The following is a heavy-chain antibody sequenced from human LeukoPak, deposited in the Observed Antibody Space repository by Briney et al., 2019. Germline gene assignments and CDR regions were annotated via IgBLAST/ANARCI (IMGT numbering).Heavy chain of an antibody. V-gene: IGHV4-39*07. CDR1: GGSISSSSYY. J-gene: IGHJ3*02. D-gene: IGHD1-1*01. CDR3: ARDQRPIPKGRNPDPSYAFDI. Sequence: SETLSLTCTVSGGSISSSSYYWGWIRQPPGKGLEWIGSIYYSGSTYYNPSLKSRVTISVDTSKNQFSLKLSSVTAADTAVYYCARDQRPIPKGRNPDPSYAFDIWGQGTMVTVSS. CDR2: IYYSGST.